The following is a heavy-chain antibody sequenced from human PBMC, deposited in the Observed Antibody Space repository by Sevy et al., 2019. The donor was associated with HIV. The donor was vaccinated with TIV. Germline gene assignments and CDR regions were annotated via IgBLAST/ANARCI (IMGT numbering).Heavy chain of an antibody. CDR1: GFTFNYYA. D-gene: IGHD3-22*01. J-gene: IGHJ4*02. Sequence: GGSLRLSCAASGFTFNYYAMHWVRQAPGTGLEWVAVIWGDGTDKFYGDSVKGRFTISRDNSKNRLYLQMDSLRVEETGLYYCARDTAELYDCSGNNCCAGATIDYWGQGTLVTVSS. CDR3: ARDTAELYDCSGNNCCAGATIDY. V-gene: IGHV3-33*01. CDR2: IWGDGTDK.